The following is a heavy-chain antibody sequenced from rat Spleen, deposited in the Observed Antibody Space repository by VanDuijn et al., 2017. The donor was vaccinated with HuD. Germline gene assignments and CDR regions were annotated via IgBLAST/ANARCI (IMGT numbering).Heavy chain of an antibody. Sequence: QVQLKESGPGLVKPSETLSLTCTVSGFSLTSYPVSWVRQPPGKGLEWMGLMWSDGDTSYNSALKSRLSISRDTSKSQVFLKMSSLQTEDTATYYCARGSYSYVMDAWGQGASVTVSS. CDR1: GFSLTSYP. CDR2: MWSDGDT. CDR3: ARGSYSYVMDA. V-gene: IGHV2-32*01. J-gene: IGHJ4*01. D-gene: IGHD1-12*01.